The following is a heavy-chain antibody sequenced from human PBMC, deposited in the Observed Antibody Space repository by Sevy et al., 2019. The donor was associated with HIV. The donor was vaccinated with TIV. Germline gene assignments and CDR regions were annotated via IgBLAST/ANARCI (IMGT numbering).Heavy chain of an antibody. CDR1: GFTFSSYA. CDR3: AKEGHDFWSGYYRRGPRGNFDY. J-gene: IGHJ4*02. CDR2: ISGSGGST. D-gene: IGHD3-3*01. V-gene: IGHV3-23*01. Sequence: GGSLRLSCTASGFTFSSYAMSWVRQAPGKGLEWVSAISGSGGSTYYADSVKGRFTISRDNSKNTLYLQMNSLRAEDTAVYYCAKEGHDFWSGYYRRGPRGNFDYWGQGTLVTVSS.